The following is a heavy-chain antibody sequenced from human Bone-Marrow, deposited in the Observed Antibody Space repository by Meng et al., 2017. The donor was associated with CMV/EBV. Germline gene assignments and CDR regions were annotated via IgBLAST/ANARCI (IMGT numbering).Heavy chain of an antibody. J-gene: IGHJ4*02. Sequence: ASVKVPCKASGYTFMGYGMSWVRLAPGQGLEWMGWISTYNGDTNYAQKLQGRVTMTTDTSTSTVYMELRSLRSDDTAVYYCARHYCSSTTCYGYFDYWGQGTLVPVSS. D-gene: IGHD2-2*01. CDR2: ISTYNGDT. V-gene: IGHV1-18*01. CDR1: GYTFMGYG. CDR3: ARHYCSSTTCYGYFDY.